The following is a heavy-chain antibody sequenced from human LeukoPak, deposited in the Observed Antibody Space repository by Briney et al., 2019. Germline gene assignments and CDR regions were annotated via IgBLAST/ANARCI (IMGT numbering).Heavy chain of an antibody. CDR3: ARDQGYRYGYGDFDY. CDR2: IIPIFGTA. J-gene: IGHJ4*02. V-gene: IGHV1-69*13. CDR1: GGTFRSYA. D-gene: IGHD5-18*01. Sequence: VASVKVSCKASGGTFRSYAISRVRQAPGQGLEWMGGIIPIFGTANYAQKFQGRVTITADESTSTAYMELSSLRSEDTAVYYCARDQGYRYGYGDFDYWGQGTLVTVSS.